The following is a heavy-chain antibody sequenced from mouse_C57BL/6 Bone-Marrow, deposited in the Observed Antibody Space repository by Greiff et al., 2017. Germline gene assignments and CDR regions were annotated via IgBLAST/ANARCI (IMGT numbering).Heavy chain of an antibody. CDR3: ARITTVAQDY. CDR1: GYTFTGYW. D-gene: IGHD1-1*01. Sequence: VQLQQSGAELMKPGASVKLSCEATGYTFTGYWIEWVKQRPGHGLEWIGEILPGSGSSNYNEKFKGKATLTADTSSNTAYMQHSSLTTENAAIYYCARITTVAQDYWDQGTTHTVAS. V-gene: IGHV1-9*01. J-gene: IGHJ2*01. CDR2: ILPGSGSS.